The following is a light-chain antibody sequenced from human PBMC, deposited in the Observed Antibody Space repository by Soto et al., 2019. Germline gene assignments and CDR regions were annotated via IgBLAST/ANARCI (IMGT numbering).Light chain of an antibody. Sequence: QPVLTQSPSAAASLGASVKLTCTLSSGHSRYTIAWHQQQPEKGPRYLMTVNSDGSHTTGDGIPGRFSGSSSGAERYLTISDLQSEAEADYYCQTWGTGIPFGGGTKLTVL. J-gene: IGLJ3*02. CDR1: SGHSRYT. CDR2: VNSDGSH. V-gene: IGLV4-69*01. CDR3: QTWGTGIP.